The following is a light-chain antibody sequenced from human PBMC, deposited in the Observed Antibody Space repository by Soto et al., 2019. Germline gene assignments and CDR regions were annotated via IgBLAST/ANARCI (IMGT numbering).Light chain of an antibody. Sequence: IVLTQSPATLSLSPGERATLSCRASESVGNYLAWYQEKPGQAPRLLIYDASNRATGIPPRFSGSGSGTEFTPTISSLEPEDFAVYYCQQRSSWPPPIFGGGTKVEI. CDR1: ESVGNY. CDR2: DAS. J-gene: IGKJ4*01. CDR3: QQRSSWPPPI. V-gene: IGKV3-11*01.